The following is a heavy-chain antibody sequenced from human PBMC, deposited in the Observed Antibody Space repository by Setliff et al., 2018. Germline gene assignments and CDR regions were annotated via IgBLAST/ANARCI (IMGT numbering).Heavy chain of an antibody. CDR2: VYDTGST. CDR1: TASMTYYY. V-gene: IGHV4-59*08. CDR3: ASRDYYDNRGSLDF. J-gene: IGHJ4*02. D-gene: IGHD3-22*01. Sequence: SETLSLTCSVSTASMTYYYWSWIRQPPGKGLEWIGHVYDTGSTKYSPSLKGRVTISMDTSVTEFSLRLTSVTAADTAMYYCASRDYYDNRGSLDFWGQGTLVTVSS.